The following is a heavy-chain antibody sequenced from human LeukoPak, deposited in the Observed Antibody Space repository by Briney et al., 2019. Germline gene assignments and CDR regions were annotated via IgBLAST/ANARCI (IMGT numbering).Heavy chain of an antibody. D-gene: IGHD3-22*01. V-gene: IGHV1-2*02. CDR2: INPNSGDT. Sequence: ASVKVSCKASGYTFTGYYMHWVRQAPGQGLEWMGWINPNSGDTNYAQKFQGRVTMTRDTSISTAYMELSRLRSDDTAVYYCAREFRRGDYYDHLPGVPLFDYWGQGTLVTVSS. CDR1: GYTFTGYY. J-gene: IGHJ4*02. CDR3: AREFRRGDYYDHLPGVPLFDY.